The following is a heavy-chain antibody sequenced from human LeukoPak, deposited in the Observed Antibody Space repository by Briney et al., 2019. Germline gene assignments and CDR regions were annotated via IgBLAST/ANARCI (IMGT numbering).Heavy chain of an antibody. CDR2: ISSSGSTI. D-gene: IGHD2-2*01. CDR1: GFTFSSYE. Sequence: GGSLRLSCAASGFTFSSYEMNWVRQAPGKGLEWVSYISSSGSTIYYADSVKGRFTISRDNAKNSLYLQMNSLRAEDTAVYYCARDFRGIVVVPAATTFIDYWGQGTLVTVSS. CDR3: ARDFRGIVVVPAATTFIDY. V-gene: IGHV3-48*03. J-gene: IGHJ4*02.